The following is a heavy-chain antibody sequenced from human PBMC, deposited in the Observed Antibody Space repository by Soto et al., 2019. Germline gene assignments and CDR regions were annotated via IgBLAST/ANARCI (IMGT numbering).Heavy chain of an antibody. J-gene: IGHJ4*02. CDR1: GFTFSSYA. Sequence: PGGSLRLSCAASGFTFSSYAMSWVRQAPGKGLEWVSAISGSGGSTYYADSVKGRFTISRDNSKNTLYLQMNSLRAEDTAVYYCAKDPPRVCSGGSCPFDYWGQGTLVTAPQ. CDR3: AKDPPRVCSGGSCPFDY. CDR2: ISGSGGST. D-gene: IGHD2-15*01. V-gene: IGHV3-23*01.